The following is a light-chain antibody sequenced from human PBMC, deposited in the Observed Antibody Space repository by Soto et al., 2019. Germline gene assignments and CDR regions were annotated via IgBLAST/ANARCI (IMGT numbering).Light chain of an antibody. CDR3: SSFISSTTLALCV. J-gene: IGLJ1*01. CDR1: SSNVGSYNS. Sequence: QSALTQPASVSGSPGQSITISCTGTSSNVGSYNSVSWYQQHPGKAPKLMIYGVSNRPSGISNRFSGSKSGNTASLTISGLQTEDEADYYCSSFISSTTLALCVFGTGTKLTVL. CDR2: GVS. V-gene: IGLV2-14*03.